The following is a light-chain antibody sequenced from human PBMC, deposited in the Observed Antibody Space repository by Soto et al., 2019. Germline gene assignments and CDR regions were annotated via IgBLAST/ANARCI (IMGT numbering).Light chain of an antibody. Sequence: EIVITQSLSTLSVSPGERDTLSCRASQSVSTNLAWYQQKPGQAPRLLIYATSARATGIPARFSGSGSGTEFTLTISNLQSEDFAVYYCQQYNNWPPFTFGQGTLLE. CDR2: ATS. V-gene: IGKV3D-15*01. CDR1: QSVSTN. J-gene: IGKJ5*01. CDR3: QQYNNWPPFT.